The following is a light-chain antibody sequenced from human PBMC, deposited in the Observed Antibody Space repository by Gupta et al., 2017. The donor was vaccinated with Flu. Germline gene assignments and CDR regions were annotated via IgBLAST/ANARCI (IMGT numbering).Light chain of an antibody. CDR2: DVT. Sequence: QSAAVQPRSVSGFPVQTVSISCAGAGSDVGPYNYVPCYHHPPCKAPKVIFFDVTRRTSGVPSRFSGSRSGYTASLTISGLQEEEEADYYCYSDAGDHTWVFGGGTKLTV. V-gene: IGLV2-11*01. CDR3: YSDAGDHTWV. J-gene: IGLJ3*02. CDR1: GSDVGPYNY.